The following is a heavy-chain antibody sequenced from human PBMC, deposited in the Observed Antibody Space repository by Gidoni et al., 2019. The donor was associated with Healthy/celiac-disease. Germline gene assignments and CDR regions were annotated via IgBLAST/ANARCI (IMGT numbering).Heavy chain of an antibody. CDR1: AGSLSSGGSY. V-gene: IGHV4-31*03. J-gene: IGHJ6*02. CDR3: ARGPRGVPAAMYGKGRLYYYYGMDV. CDR2: IYYSGST. Sequence: QVQLQESGPGLVKPSQTLSLTCTVSAGSLSSGGSYLSWLRHPPGKGLEWIGYIYYSGSTYYNPSLKSRVTISVDTSKNQFSLKLSSVTAADTAVYYCARGPRGVPAAMYGKGRLYYYYGMDVWGQGTTVTVSS. D-gene: IGHD2-2*01.